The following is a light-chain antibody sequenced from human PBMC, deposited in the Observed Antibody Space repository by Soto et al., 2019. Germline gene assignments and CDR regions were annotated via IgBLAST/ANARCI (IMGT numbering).Light chain of an antibody. Sequence: EIVLTQSPGTLSLSPGESATLSCRASQTIGSSYLAWYQQRPGQAPRLLIYGGANRATGIPDRFSATGSETDFTLAISILEPEDFAVYYCQQYRTPSQTFGQGTKVE. CDR2: GGA. CDR3: QQYRTPSQT. V-gene: IGKV3-20*01. CDR1: QTIGSSY. J-gene: IGKJ1*01.